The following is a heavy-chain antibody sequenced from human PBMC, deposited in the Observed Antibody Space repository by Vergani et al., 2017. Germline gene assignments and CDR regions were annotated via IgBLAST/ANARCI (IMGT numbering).Heavy chain of an antibody. Sequence: EVQLVESGGGLVQPGGSLTLSCAASGFSFSIYGMNWVRQAPGKGLEWVSYISGNSSDISYADSVKGRFTISRDNAKNSLYLQMNSLRAEDTDLYYCARAEYQLPYHYWGQGTLVTVSS. J-gene: IGHJ4*02. CDR3: ARAEYQLPYHY. V-gene: IGHV3-48*01. D-gene: IGHD2-2*01. CDR2: ISGNSSDI. CDR1: GFSFSIYG.